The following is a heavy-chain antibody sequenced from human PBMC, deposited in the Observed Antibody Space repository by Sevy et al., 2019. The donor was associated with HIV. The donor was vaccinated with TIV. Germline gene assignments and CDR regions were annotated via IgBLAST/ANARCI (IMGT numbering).Heavy chain of an antibody. J-gene: IGHJ6*02. Sequence: GGSLRLSCAASGFTFSSYSMNWVSQAPGKGLEWVSYISSSSTIYYADSVKGRFTISRDNAKNSLYLQMSSLRADDTALYYCARVPSTGRYGMDVWGQGTTVTVSS. CDR3: ARVPSTGRYGMDV. CDR2: ISSSSTI. D-gene: IGHD3-10*01. V-gene: IGHV3-48*01. CDR1: GFTFSSYS.